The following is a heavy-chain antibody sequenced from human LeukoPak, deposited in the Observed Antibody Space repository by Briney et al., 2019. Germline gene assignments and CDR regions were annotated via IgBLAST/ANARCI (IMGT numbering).Heavy chain of an antibody. D-gene: IGHD6-6*01. V-gene: IGHV3-7*01. Sequence: PGGSLRLSCTASGFTFSTYWMIWVRQAPGKGLEWVANINQDGSQIYYAGSVEGPFTISRDNAKDSLLLQMNSLRAEDTALYYCASSTYSSSSFWGQGTLVTVSS. CDR1: GFTFSTYW. J-gene: IGHJ4*02. CDR2: INQDGSQI. CDR3: ASSTYSSSSF.